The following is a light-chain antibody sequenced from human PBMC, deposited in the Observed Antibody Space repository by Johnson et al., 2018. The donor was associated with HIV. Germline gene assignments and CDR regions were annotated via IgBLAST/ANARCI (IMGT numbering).Light chain of an antibody. CDR1: SSNIGNNY. Sequence: QSVLTQPPSVSAAPGQKVTVSCSGSSSNIGNNYVSWYQQLPGTAPKLLIYENNKRPSRIPARFSGSKSGTSATLGITGLQTGDEADYYCGTWDSSLMAYVFGTGTKVT. V-gene: IGLV1-51*02. CDR3: GTWDSSLMAYV. J-gene: IGLJ1*01. CDR2: ENN.